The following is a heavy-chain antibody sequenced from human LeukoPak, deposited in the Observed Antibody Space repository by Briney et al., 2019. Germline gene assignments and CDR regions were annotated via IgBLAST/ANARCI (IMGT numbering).Heavy chain of an antibody. J-gene: IGHJ5*02. D-gene: IGHD2-15*01. CDR2: IYYTCTT. Sequence: SETLSLTCTVSGGSISTYFWTWIRQFPGNGLEWIGYIYYTCTTSYNPSLKSRVTISVDKSKNQFSLSLSSVTAADTAVYYCARYHQPSGPNWLDRWGQGTLVTVSS. CDR1: GGSISTYF. CDR3: ARYHQPSGPNWLDR. V-gene: IGHV4-59*01.